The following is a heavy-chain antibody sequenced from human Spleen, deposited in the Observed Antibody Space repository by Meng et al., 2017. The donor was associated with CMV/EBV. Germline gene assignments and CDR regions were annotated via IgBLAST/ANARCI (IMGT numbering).Heavy chain of an antibody. CDR1: GFTFSNYG. D-gene: IGHD6-25*01. J-gene: IGHJ4*02. Sequence: GGSLRLSCVASGFTFSNYGMSWVRQAPGKGLEWVSAISGSGGSIHYADSVKGRFTISRDNARNSLFLQMNSLRPEDTALYYCAKGPGYQAAKLYFDYWGQGTLVTVSS. V-gene: IGHV3-23*01. CDR2: ISGSGGSI. CDR3: AKGPGYQAAKLYFDY.